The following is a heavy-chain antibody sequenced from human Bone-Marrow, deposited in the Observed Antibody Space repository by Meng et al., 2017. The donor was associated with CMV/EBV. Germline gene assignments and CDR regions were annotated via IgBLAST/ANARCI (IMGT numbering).Heavy chain of an antibody. D-gene: IGHD2-2*03. Sequence: GESLKISCAASGFTFTSYSMHWVRQAPGKGLEWVAFIRFDGSKKHYADSVKGRFTISRDNAKNSLYLQMNSLRAEDTAVYYCARIGYCSCTSCYHYYYYGMDVWGQGTTVTVSS. J-gene: IGHJ6*02. CDR2: IRFDGSKK. V-gene: IGHV3-30*02. CDR1: GFTFTSYS. CDR3: ARIGYCSCTSCYHYYYYGMDV.